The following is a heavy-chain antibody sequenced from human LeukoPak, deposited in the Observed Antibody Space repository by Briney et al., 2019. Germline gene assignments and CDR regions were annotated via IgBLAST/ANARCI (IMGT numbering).Heavy chain of an antibody. CDR1: GGYISSYY. J-gene: IGHJ3*02. CDR2: IFYSGST. Sequence: PSETLSLTCTVSGGYISSYYWSWIRQPPGKGLEWLGYIFYSGSTSYNPSLNGRVTISIDTSKNQFSLKLTSVTAADTAVYYCARCTSPYYDYVWGSYRYTGLEHQAFDIWGQGTMVTVSS. CDR3: ARCTSPYYDYVWGSYRYTGLEHQAFDI. D-gene: IGHD3-16*02. V-gene: IGHV4-59*01.